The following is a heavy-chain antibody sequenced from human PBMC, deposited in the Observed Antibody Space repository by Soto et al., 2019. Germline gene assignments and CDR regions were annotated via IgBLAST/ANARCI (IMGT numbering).Heavy chain of an antibody. CDR1: GYAFTGYG. Sequence: SVKVSCKASGYAFTGYGISWVRQAPGQGLEWMGWISAYNGNTNYAQKLQGRVTMTTDTSTSTAYMELRSLRAEDTAMYYCTTDRGYLTFDYWGPGTLVTVSS. D-gene: IGHD3-22*01. CDR2: ISAYNGNT. V-gene: IGHV1-18*01. J-gene: IGHJ4*02. CDR3: TTDRGYLTFDY.